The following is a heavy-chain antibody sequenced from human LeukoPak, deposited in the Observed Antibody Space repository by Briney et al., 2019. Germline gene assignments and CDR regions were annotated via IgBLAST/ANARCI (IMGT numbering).Heavy chain of an antibody. J-gene: IGHJ5*02. CDR3: ARGQQLFDP. V-gene: IGHV4-39*01. D-gene: IGHD6-13*01. Sequence: LETLSLTCTVSGGSISSSSYYWGWIRQPPGKGLEWIGSIYYSGSTYYNPSLKSRVTISVDTSKNQFSLKLSSVTAADTAVYYCARGQQLFDPWGQGTLVTVSS. CDR2: IYYSGST. CDR1: GGSISSSSYY.